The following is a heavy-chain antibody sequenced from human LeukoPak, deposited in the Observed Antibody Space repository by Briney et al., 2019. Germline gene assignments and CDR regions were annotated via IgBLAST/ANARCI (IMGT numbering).Heavy chain of an antibody. CDR2: ISSSSSYI. CDR3: AELGITMIGGV. Sequence: GGPLRLSCAASGFTFSSYSMNWVRQAPGKGLGWVSSISSSSSYIYYADSVKGRFTISRDNAKNSLYLQMNSLRAEDTAVYYCAELGITMIGGVWGKGTTVTISS. D-gene: IGHD3-10*02. J-gene: IGHJ6*04. CDR1: GFTFSSYS. V-gene: IGHV3-21*01.